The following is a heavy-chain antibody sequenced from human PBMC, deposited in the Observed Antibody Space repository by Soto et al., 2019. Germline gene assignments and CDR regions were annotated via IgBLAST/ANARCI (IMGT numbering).Heavy chain of an antibody. J-gene: IGHJ3*01. CDR3: AREAAGFDV. Sequence: EMQLVETGGGLIHPGGSLRLSCAASGFTVSSDHMSWVRQAPGKGLEWISVMYYGGTTYYADSVQGRFTVSRDSSKNTLYLQMTDLRADDTAVYYCAREAAGFDVWGQGTMVTVSS. CDR1: GFTVSSDH. D-gene: IGHD6-13*01. V-gene: IGHV3-53*02. CDR2: MYYGGTT.